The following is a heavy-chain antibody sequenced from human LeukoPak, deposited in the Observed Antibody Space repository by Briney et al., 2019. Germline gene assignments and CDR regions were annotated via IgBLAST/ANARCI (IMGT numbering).Heavy chain of an antibody. J-gene: IGHJ4*02. Sequence: GSLRLSCAASGFTFSSYAMNWVRQTPGKGLEWVAYISSGGSTVYYADSVRGRFTISRDSATNSLYLQMNSLGDEDTAVYYCARDETGVGSGGIDFWGQGTLVTVSS. V-gene: IGHV3-48*02. CDR1: GFTFSSYA. CDR3: ARDETGVGSGGIDF. D-gene: IGHD2-8*02. CDR2: ISSGGSTV.